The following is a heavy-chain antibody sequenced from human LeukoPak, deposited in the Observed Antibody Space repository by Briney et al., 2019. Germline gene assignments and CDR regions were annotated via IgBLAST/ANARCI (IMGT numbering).Heavy chain of an antibody. J-gene: IGHJ4*02. D-gene: IGHD6-19*01. CDR3: AISSGWRGGFDY. V-gene: IGHV1-8*01. Sequence: ASVKVSCKASGYTFTSYDINWVRQATGQGLEWMGWMNPNSGNTSYAQKFQGRVTMTRDTSTSTVYMELSSLRSEDTAVYYCAISSGWRGGFDYWGQGTLVTVSS. CDR1: GYTFTSYD. CDR2: MNPNSGNT.